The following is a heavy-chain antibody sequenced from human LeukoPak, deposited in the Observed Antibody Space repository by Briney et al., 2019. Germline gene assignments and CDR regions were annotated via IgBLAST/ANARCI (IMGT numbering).Heavy chain of an antibody. J-gene: IGHJ3*02. D-gene: IGHD5-24*01. V-gene: IGHV3-48*02. CDR2: ISSSSITI. CDR1: GFTFSSYN. Sequence: GGSLRLSCAASGFTFSSYNMNWVRQAPGKGLEWVSYISSSSITIYYADSVKGRITISRDNAKNSLYLQMNSLRDEDTAVYYCAMASQRAFHIWGQGTMVTVSS. CDR3: AMASQRAFHI.